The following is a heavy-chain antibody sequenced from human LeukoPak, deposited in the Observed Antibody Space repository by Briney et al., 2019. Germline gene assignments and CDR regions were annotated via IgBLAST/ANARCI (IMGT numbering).Heavy chain of an antibody. J-gene: IGHJ6*02. Sequence: ASVKVSCMASGYTFTSYGISWVRQAPGQGLEWMGWISAYNGNTNYAQKLQGRVTMTTDTSTSTAYMELRSLRSDDTAVYYCARVRELAVAGTVYYYYGMDVWGQGTTVTVSS. CDR1: GYTFTSYG. D-gene: IGHD6-19*01. CDR3: ARVRELAVAGTVYYYYGMDV. CDR2: ISAYNGNT. V-gene: IGHV1-18*01.